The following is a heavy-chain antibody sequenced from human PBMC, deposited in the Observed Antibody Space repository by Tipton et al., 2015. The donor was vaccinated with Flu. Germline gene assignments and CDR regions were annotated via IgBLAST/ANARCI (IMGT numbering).Heavy chain of an antibody. Sequence: TLSLTCAVSGGSISSSNWWSWVRQPPGKGLEWIGEIYHSGSTNYNPSLKSRVTISVDKSKNQFSLKLSSVTAADTAVYYCGAVTPGHWYFDLWGRGTLVTVSS. CDR3: GAVTPGHWYFDL. D-gene: IGHD4-17*01. J-gene: IGHJ2*01. CDR1: GGSISSSNW. CDR2: IYHSGST. V-gene: IGHV4-4*02.